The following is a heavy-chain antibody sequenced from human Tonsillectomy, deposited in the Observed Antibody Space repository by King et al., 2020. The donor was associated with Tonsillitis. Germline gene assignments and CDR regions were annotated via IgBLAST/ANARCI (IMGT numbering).Heavy chain of an antibody. CDR2: INSDGSST. CDR1: GFTFSSYW. CDR3: ARLYCGGDCSAPYYYYYGMDV. V-gene: IGHV3-74*01. J-gene: IGHJ6*02. Sequence: VQLVESGGGLVQPGGSLRLSCAASGFTFSSYWMHWVRQAPGKGLVWVSRINSDGSSTSYVDSVKGRFTISRDNAKSTLYLQMNSLRAEDTAVYYCARLYCGGDCSAPYYYYYGMDVWGQGTTVTVSS. D-gene: IGHD2-21*02.